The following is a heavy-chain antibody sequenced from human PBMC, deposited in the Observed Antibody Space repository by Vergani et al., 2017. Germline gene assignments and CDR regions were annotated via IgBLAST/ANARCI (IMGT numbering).Heavy chain of an antibody. V-gene: IGHV3-66*01. CDR1: GFTVSSNY. Sequence: EVQLVESGGGLVQPGGSLRLSCAASGFTVSSNYMSWVRQAPGKGLEWVSVIYSGGSTYYADSVKGRFTISRDNSKNTLYLQMNSLRAEDTAVYYCAARVVIYYFDDWGQGTLVTVSS. CDR3: AARVVIYYFDD. D-gene: IGHD2-21*01. J-gene: IGHJ4*02. CDR2: IYSGGST.